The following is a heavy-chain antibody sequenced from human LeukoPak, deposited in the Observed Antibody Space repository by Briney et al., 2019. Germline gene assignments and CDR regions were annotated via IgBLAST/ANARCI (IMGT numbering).Heavy chain of an antibody. Sequence: ASVKVSCKASGYTFTSYGISWVRQAPGQGLEWMGWISAYNGNTNYAQKLQGRVTMTTDTSTSTAYMELRGLRSDDTAVYYCARIGALMVYAIRSRPFDYWGQGTLVTVSS. CDR3: ARIGALMVYAIRSRPFDY. CDR2: ISAYNGNT. J-gene: IGHJ4*02. V-gene: IGHV1-18*01. CDR1: GYTFTSYG. D-gene: IGHD2-8*01.